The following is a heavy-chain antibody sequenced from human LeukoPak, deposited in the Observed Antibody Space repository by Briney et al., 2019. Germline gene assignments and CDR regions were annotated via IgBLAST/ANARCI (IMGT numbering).Heavy chain of an antibody. CDR3: ARAGGVGSGWRYYYYYYGMDV. D-gene: IGHD6-19*01. V-gene: IGHV1-8*01. CDR1: GYTFTSYD. Sequence: GASAKVSCKASGYTFTSYDINWVRQATGQGLEWMGWMNPNSGNTGYAQKFQGRVTMTRNTSISTAYMELSSLRSEDTAVYYCARAGGVGSGWRYYYYYYGMDVWGQGTTVTVSS. J-gene: IGHJ6*02. CDR2: MNPNSGNT.